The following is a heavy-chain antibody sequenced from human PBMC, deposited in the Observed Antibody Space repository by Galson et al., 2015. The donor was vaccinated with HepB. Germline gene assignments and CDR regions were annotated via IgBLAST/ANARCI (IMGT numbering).Heavy chain of an antibody. V-gene: IGHV3-74*01. J-gene: IGHJ6*02. CDR3: ARGGVVGGDGMDV. CDR2: INSDGSST. Sequence: SLRLSCAASGFTFSSYWMHWVRQAPGKGLVWVSRINSDGSSTSYADSVKGRFTISRDNAKNTLYLQMNSLRAEDTAVYYCARGGVVGGDGMDVWGQGTTVTVSS. D-gene: IGHD3-3*01. CDR1: GFTFSSYW.